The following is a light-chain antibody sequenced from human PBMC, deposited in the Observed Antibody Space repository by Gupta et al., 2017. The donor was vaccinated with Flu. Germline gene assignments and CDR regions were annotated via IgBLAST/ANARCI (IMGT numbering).Light chain of an antibody. CDR2: KPS. CDR3: QEYSSESIS. J-gene: IGKJ5*01. Sequence: DLQMTQSPSTLSASVGDRVTITCRASQSISDWRNWYQQQPGKGPKLLIYKPSSFESGVSSKLSGRGSGTEYTLNISSLQPDDFATYYCQEYSSESISLGQGTRRE. CDR1: QSISDW. V-gene: IGKV1-5*03.